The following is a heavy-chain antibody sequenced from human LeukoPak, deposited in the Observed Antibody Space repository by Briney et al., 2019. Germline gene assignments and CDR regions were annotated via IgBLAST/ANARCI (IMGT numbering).Heavy chain of an antibody. D-gene: IGHD2-21*01. V-gene: IGHV4-34*01. Sequence: TSETLSLPCAVYGGSFSGYYWSWIRQPPGKGLEWIGGINHSGSTNYNPSLKSRVTISVDTSKNQFSLKLSSVTAADTAVYYCARGGSLRYYYYYGMDVWGQGTTVTVSS. CDR2: INHSGST. CDR3: ARGGSLRYYYYYGMDV. CDR1: GGSFSGYY. J-gene: IGHJ6*02.